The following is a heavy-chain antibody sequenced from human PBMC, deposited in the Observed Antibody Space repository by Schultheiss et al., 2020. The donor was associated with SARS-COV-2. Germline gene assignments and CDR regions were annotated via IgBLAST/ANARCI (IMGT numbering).Heavy chain of an antibody. J-gene: IGHJ6*02. CDR3: ARDKPGSRYYYGMDV. CDR1: GGSISSGGYY. D-gene: IGHD3-10*01. V-gene: IGHV4-30-2*01. Sequence: SETLSLTCTVSGGSISSGGYYWSWIRQPPGKGLEWIGYIYHSGSTYYNPSLKSRVTISVDRSKNQFSLKLSSVTAADTAVYYCARDKPGSRYYYGMDVWGQGTTVTVSS. CDR2: IYHSGST.